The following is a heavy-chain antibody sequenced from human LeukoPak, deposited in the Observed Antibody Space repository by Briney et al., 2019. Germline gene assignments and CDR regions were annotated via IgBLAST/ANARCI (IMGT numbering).Heavy chain of an antibody. V-gene: IGHV3-33*06. CDR1: GFTFSIYG. Sequence: GRSLRLSCAACGFTFSIYGMHWVRQAPGKGLEWVAVMWYDGTTKYHADSVKGRFTISSDNSKHTLYLQMDSLRAEDTAVYYCAKDGAASTYFDYWGQGTLVTVSS. J-gene: IGHJ4*02. CDR3: AKDGAASTYFDY. CDR2: MWYDGTTK. D-gene: IGHD4/OR15-4a*01.